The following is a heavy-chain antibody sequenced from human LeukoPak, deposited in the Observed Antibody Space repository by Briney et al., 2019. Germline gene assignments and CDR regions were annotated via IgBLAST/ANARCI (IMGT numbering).Heavy chain of an antibody. Sequence: ASVTVSCTASGYTFTGYYIHWVRQAPGQGLEWMGRINPNSGGTNYAQKFQGRVTMTRDTSISTAYMKLTRLRCDDTAVYYCARDRYVAGSPPGYWGQGTLVTVSS. CDR3: ARDRYVAGSPPGY. CDR1: GYTFTGYY. CDR2: INPNSGGT. V-gene: IGHV1-2*06. D-gene: IGHD6-19*01. J-gene: IGHJ4*02.